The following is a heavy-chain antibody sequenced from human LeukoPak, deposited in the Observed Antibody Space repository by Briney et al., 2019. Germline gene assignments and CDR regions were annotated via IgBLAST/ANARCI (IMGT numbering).Heavy chain of an antibody. CDR1: GGSIITHY. V-gene: IGHV4-4*07. Sequence: PSETLSLTCTVSGGSIITHYWSWIRQRAGKGLEWIGRMYSSGRTNYNPSLQSRVTMSVDTSKNQFSLKLTSVTAADTAVYYCARGPGSHYNTYWYFDLWGRGTLVTVSS. CDR2: MYSSGRT. CDR3: ARGPGSHYNTYWYFDL. D-gene: IGHD3-10*01. J-gene: IGHJ2*01.